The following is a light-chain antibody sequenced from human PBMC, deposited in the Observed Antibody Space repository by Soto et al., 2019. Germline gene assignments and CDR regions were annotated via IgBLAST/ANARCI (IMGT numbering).Light chain of an antibody. CDR2: AAS. CDR1: QSISSY. J-gene: IGKJ4*01. V-gene: IGKV1-39*01. Sequence: DIQMTQSPSSLSASVRDRVTITCRASQSISSYLNWYQQKPGKAPKLLIYAASSLQSGVPSRFSGSGSGTDFTLTISSLQPEDFATYYCQQSYSTPRTFGGVTKVDIK. CDR3: QQSYSTPRT.